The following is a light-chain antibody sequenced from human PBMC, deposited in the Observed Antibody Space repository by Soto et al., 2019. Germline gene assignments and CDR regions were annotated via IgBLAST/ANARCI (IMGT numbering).Light chain of an antibody. J-gene: IGLJ2*01. CDR3: LLFYGGAQV. V-gene: IGLV7-43*01. CDR1: TGAVTSGNF. Sequence: QSVVTQEPSLTVSPGGTVTLTCASSTGAVTSGNFPNWFQQKPGQVPRALIYSTSSKHSWTPARFSGSLLGDKAALTLSGVQPEDEAEYYCLLFYGGAQVFGGGTKVTVL. CDR2: STS.